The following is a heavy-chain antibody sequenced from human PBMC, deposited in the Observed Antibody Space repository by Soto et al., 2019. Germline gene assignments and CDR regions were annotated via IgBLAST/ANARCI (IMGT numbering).Heavy chain of an antibody. V-gene: IGHV4-39*01. CDR3: AGQTFTIAAASYGRSNWCGP. CDR1: GGSITSSSHF. J-gene: IGHJ5*02. CDR2: IYFTGNT. D-gene: IGHD6-25*01. Sequence: SETLSLTCTASGGSITSSSHFWGWVRQPPGKGLEWIGTIYFTGNTYYTPSLKSRLTMSIDTSKNEFSLRLNSVTAADTAVYYCAGQTFTIAAASYGRSNWCGPWGPGTLFAVAS.